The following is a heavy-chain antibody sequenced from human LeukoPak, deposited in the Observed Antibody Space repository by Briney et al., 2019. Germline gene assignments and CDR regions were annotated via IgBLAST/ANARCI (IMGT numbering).Heavy chain of an antibody. CDR2: IRFDGTSK. CDR1: GFSLSTYG. V-gene: IGHV3-30*02. Sequence: PGESLRLSCAASGFSLSTYGIHWVRQTPGGGPEWLTYIRFDGTSKYHATSVKGRFSISRDNSANTAYLHMSSLRPEDTALYYCARTPYSGSSLQYYHLDAWGKGTTVTVSS. J-gene: IGHJ6*04. CDR3: ARTPYSGSSLQYYHLDA. D-gene: IGHD1-26*01.